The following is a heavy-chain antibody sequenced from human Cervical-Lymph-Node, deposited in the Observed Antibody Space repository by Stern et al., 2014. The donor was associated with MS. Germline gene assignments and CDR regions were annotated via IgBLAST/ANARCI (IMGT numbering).Heavy chain of an antibody. CDR3: TRNGYYCLDS. V-gene: IGHV4-4*02. D-gene: IGHD4-17*01. Sequence: VQLEESGPGLVKPAGTLSLTCAVSGGSISGTAWWSWVRQPPGKGLEWIGEIYQSGSTNYNQSLKSRVTISLGKSKNQFSLNLSSVTAADTAVYYCTRNGYYCLDSWGQGTLVTVSS. J-gene: IGHJ4*02. CDR2: IYQSGST. CDR1: GGSISGTAW.